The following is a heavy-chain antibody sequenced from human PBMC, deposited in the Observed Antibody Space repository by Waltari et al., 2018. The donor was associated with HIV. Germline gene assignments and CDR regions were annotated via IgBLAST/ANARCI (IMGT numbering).Heavy chain of an antibody. D-gene: IGHD2-21*01. CDR2: IKSENDGGTI. CDR1: GVGFSNSW. J-gene: IGHJ3*01. Sequence: DVQLVESGGGLVNPGGSLRVSCAVSGVGFSNSWMSWIRLTPGRGLEWIGRIKSENDGGTIDYTAAVKERFFISRDDSSNVFHLQMNSLGIDDTGVYYCSIHLMTVLTTRVKRQNVFAVWGQGTAVTVSS. V-gene: IGHV3-15*05. CDR3: SIHLMTVLTTRVKRQNVFAV.